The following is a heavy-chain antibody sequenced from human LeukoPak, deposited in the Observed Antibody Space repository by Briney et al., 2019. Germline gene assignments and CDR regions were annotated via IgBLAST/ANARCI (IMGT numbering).Heavy chain of an antibody. J-gene: IGHJ4*02. CDR3: ARGGREDGYENFDY. D-gene: IGHD5-24*01. CDR2: IYYSGST. Sequence: PSETLSLTCTVSGGPISSSSYYWGWIRQPPGKGLEWIGYIYYSGSTNYNPSLKSRVTISVDTSKNQFSLKLSSVTAADTAVYYCARGGREDGYENFDYWGQGTLVTVSS. V-gene: IGHV4-61*05. CDR1: GGPISSSSYY.